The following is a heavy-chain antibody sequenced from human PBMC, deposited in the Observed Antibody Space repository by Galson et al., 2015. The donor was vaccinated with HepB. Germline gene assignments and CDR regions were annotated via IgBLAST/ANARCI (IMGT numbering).Heavy chain of an antibody. V-gene: IGHV1-46*04. CDR2: INPSGGST. CDR1: GYTFTSYY. Sequence: SVKVSCKASGYTFTSYYMHWVRQAPGQGLEWMGIINPSGGSTYYAQKLRGRVTMTRDTSTSTVYMELSSLRSEDTAVYYCARVGASVLDGSGSYRDDYWGQGTLVTVSS. CDR3: ARVGASVLDGSGSYRDDY. D-gene: IGHD3-10*01. J-gene: IGHJ4*02.